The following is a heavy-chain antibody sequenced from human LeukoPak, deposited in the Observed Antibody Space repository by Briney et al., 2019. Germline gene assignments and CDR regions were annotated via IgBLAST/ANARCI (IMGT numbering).Heavy chain of an antibody. CDR3: ARDQSGSYSGIDY. D-gene: IGHD1-26*01. CDR2: IIPILGTA. Sequence: SVKVSCKASGGTFSSYAISWVPQASGQGLEWMGGIIPILGTANYAQKFQGRVTITTDESTSTAYTELSSLRSEDTAVSYYARDQSGSYSGIDYWGHGPLVTVSS. CDR1: GGTFSSYA. V-gene: IGHV1-69*05. J-gene: IGHJ4*01.